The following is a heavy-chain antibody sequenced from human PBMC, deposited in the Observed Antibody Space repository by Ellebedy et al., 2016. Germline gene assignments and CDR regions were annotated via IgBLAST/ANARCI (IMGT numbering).Heavy chain of an antibody. CDR2: INSDGSST. Sequence: GESLKISXAASGFTFSSYWVHWVRQAPGKGLVWVSRINSDGSSTSYADSVKGRFTISRDNAKNTLYLQMNSLRAEDTAEYYCASTLLHWGQGTLVTVSS. J-gene: IGHJ4*02. CDR3: ASTLLH. V-gene: IGHV3-74*01. CDR1: GFTFSSYW.